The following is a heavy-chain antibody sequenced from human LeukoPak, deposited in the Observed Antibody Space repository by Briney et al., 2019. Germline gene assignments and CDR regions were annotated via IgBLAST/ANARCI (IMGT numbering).Heavy chain of an antibody. D-gene: IGHD2-15*01. CDR1: GGSICSYY. J-gene: IGHJ4*02. CDR3: ARDSSQKTVVAALDY. CDR2: IYYSGST. V-gene: IGHV4-59*12. Sequence: SETLSLTCTVSGGSICSYYWSWIRQPPGKGLEWIGYIYYSGSTNYNPSLKSRVTISVDTSKNQFSLKLSSVTAADTAVYYCARDSSQKTVVAALDYWGQGTLVTVSS.